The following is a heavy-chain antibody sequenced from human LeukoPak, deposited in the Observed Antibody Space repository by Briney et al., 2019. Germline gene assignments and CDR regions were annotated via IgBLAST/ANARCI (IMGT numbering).Heavy chain of an antibody. J-gene: IGHJ3*02. CDR3: ARDSEYYDFWSGYAPLGAFDI. Sequence: SETLSLTCTVSGGSISSYYWSWIRQPPGKGLEWIGYIYYSGSTNYNPSLKSRVTISVDTSKNQFSLKLSSVTAADTAVYYCARDSEYYDFWSGYAPLGAFDIWGQGTMVTVSS. CDR1: GGSISSYY. CDR2: IYYSGST. D-gene: IGHD3-3*01. V-gene: IGHV4-59*01.